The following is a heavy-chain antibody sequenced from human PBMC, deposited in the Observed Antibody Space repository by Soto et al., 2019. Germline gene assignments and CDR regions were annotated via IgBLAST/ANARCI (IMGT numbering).Heavy chain of an antibody. J-gene: IGHJ4*02. CDR2: ISAYNGNT. D-gene: IGHD3-16*02. CDR3: ARVGLYDYVWVSYRFYFDY. CDR1: GYTFTSYG. Sequence: ASVKVSCKASGYTFTSYGISWVRQAPGQGLEWMGWISAYNGNTNYAQKLQGRVTMTTDTSTSTAYMELRSLRSDDTAVYYCARVGLYDYVWVSYRFYFDYWGQVPLVTVSS. V-gene: IGHV1-18*04.